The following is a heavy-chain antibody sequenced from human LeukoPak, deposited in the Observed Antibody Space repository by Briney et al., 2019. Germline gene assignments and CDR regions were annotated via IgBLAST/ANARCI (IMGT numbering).Heavy chain of an antibody. CDR2: ISYDGSNK. V-gene: IGHV3-30*18. CDR3: AKEGYCSSTSCSGAFDI. D-gene: IGHD2-2*01. CDR1: GFTFSSYG. J-gene: IGHJ3*02. Sequence: PGGSLRLSCAASGFTFSSYGMHWVRQAPGKGLEWVAVISYDGSNKYYADSVKGRFTISRDNSKNTLYLQMNSLRAEDTAVYYCAKEGYCSSTSCSGAFDIWGQGTMVTVSS.